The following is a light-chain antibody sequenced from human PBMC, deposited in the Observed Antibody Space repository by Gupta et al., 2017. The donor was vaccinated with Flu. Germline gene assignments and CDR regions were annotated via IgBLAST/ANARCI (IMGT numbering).Light chain of an antibody. V-gene: IGKV1-5*03. J-gene: IGKJ4*01. CDR3: HQYNTYSALT. CDR2: KAS. CDR1: QTISSW. Sequence: DRVTITCRASQTISSWLAWYQQKPGKAPKLLIYKASSLESGVPSRFSGSGSGTELTLTISSLQPDDFATYYCHQYNTYSALTFGGGTRVEVK.